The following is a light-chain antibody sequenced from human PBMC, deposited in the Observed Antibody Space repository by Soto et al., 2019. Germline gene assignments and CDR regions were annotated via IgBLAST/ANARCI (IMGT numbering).Light chain of an antibody. J-gene: IGKJ4*01. CDR3: QQYGSSPLT. V-gene: IGKV3-20*01. Sequence: EIVLTQSPGTLSLSPGERATLSCRASQTVSSSYLAWYQQKPGQAPRLLIYDASSRATGIPDRFSGSGSGTDFTLTISSLEPEDFAFYYCQQYGSSPLTFGGGPRWIS. CDR2: DAS. CDR1: QTVSSSY.